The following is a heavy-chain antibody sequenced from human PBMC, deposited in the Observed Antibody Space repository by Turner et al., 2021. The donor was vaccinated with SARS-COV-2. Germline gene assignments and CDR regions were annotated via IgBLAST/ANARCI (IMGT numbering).Heavy chain of an antibody. CDR2: ISGRGGGT. J-gene: IGHJ4*02. CDR1: GFTFSSYA. CDR3: AKGVRGAMIVVVIPYFDY. Sequence: VQLLESGGGLVQPGGSLRLSCAASGFTFSSYAMSWVRQAPGKGLEWVSAISGRGGGTYYADSVKGRFTISRDNSKNTLYLQMNSLRAEDTAVYYCAKGVRGAMIVVVIPYFDYWGQGTLVTVSS. D-gene: IGHD3-22*01. V-gene: IGHV3-23*01.